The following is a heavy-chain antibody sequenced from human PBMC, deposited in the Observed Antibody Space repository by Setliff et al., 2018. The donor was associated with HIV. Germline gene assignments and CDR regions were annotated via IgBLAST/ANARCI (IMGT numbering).Heavy chain of an antibody. Sequence: SETLSLTCAVYGGSFSGYYWSWIRQPPGKGLEWIGEINHSGSTNYNPSLKSRVTISVDTSKNQFSLKLSSVTAADTAVYYCARRHGYYPYYYYYYMDVWGKGTTVTVSS. CDR2: INHSGST. D-gene: IGHD3-22*01. CDR1: GGSFSGYY. CDR3: ARRHGYYPYYYYYYMDV. V-gene: IGHV4-34*01. J-gene: IGHJ6*03.